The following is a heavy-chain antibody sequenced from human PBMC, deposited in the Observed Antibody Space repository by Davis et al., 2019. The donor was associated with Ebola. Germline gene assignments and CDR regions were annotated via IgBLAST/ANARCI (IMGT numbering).Heavy chain of an antibody. Sequence: GGSLRLSCTTSGFTFAAYAMSWVRQAPGKGLEWVADISGPGDSTEYADSVKGRFTILRDNNKKTLYLQMTSLRPDDSAIYYCANIPRVAVIVGGHWGQGTLVTVSS. CDR1: GFTFAAYA. CDR3: ANIPRVAVIVGGH. CDR2: ISGPGDST. D-gene: IGHD2-21*01. V-gene: IGHV3-23*01. J-gene: IGHJ4*02.